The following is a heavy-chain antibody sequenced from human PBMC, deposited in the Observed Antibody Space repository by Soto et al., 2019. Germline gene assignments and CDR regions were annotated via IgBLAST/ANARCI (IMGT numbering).Heavy chain of an antibody. V-gene: IGHV4-59*08. D-gene: IGHD2-21*01. CDR1: GGSFSPNY. CDR3: AIHQIPSLLDY. CDR2: IYYGGTT. J-gene: IGHJ4*02. Sequence: SETLSLTCTVSGGSFSPNYWSWIRQPPGKGLEWVGYIYYGGTTSYNPSLQSRVTISVDTSKNQFSLKLTSVTAADTAVYYCAIHQIPSLLDYRGQGTLVTGSS.